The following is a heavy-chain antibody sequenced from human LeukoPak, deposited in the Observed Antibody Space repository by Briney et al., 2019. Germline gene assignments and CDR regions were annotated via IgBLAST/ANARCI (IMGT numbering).Heavy chain of an antibody. CDR1: GDSISSSSYY. J-gene: IGHJ4*02. Sequence: PSETLSLTCTVSGDSISSSSYYWGWIRQPPGKGLEWVGSINYSGGTYYNPSLKSRVTISVDTSKNHFSLRLNSVTAADTAVYYCATVSDYSSSSFDYWGQGTLVTVSS. V-gene: IGHV4-39*02. CDR3: ATVSDYSSSSFDY. D-gene: IGHD6-6*01. CDR2: INYSGGT.